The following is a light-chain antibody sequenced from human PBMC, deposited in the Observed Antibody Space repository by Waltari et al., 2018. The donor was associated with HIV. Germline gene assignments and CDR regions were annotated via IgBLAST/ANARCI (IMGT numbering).Light chain of an antibody. CDR2: DVS. Sequence: QSALTQPASVSGSPGQSITISCTGTRSAVGGYNYVSWYQPHSSKGPKLITYDVSNRPSGVSNRFAGSKSGNTASLTISGLQAEDEADYYCCSYTSTSSFVMFGGGTKLTVV. V-gene: IGLV2-14*03. CDR1: RSAVGGYNY. CDR3: CSYTSTSSFVM. J-gene: IGLJ3*02.